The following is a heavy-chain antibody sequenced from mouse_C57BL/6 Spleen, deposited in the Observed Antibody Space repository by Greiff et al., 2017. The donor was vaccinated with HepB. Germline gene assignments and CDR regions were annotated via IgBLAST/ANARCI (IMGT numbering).Heavy chain of an antibody. J-gene: IGHJ4*01. CDR2: IWSGGST. Sequence: VKLVESGPGLVQPSQSLSITCTVSGFSLTSYGVHWVRQSPGKGLEWLGVIWSGGSTDYNAAFISRLSISKDNSKSQVFFKMNSLQADDTAIYYCAGITTVVATTPGYAMDYWGQGTSVTVSS. CDR3: AGITTVVATTPGYAMDY. V-gene: IGHV2-2*01. CDR1: GFSLTSYG. D-gene: IGHD1-1*01.